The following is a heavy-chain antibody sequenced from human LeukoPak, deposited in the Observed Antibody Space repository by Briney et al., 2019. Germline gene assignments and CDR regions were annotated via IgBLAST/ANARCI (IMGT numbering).Heavy chain of an antibody. D-gene: IGHD3-22*01. CDR1: GFTFSSYA. V-gene: IGHV3-23*01. Sequence: GGSLRLSCAASGFTFSSYAMSWVRQAPGKGLEWVSAISGSGGSTYYADSVKGRFTISRDNSKNTLYLQMNSLRAEDTALYYCAKDPRYYDSSGYYEYWGQGTLVTVSS. CDR3: AKDPRYYDSSGYYEY. J-gene: IGHJ4*02. CDR2: ISGSGGST.